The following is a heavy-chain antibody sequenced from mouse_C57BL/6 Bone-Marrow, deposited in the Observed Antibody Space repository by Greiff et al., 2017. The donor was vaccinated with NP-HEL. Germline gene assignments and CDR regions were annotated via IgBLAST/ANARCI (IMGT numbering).Heavy chain of an antibody. D-gene: IGHD2-10*02. CDR3: AVWFNWYFDV. CDR2: IYPGDGDT. CDR1: GYAFSSSW. J-gene: IGHJ1*03. V-gene: IGHV1-82*01. Sequence: QVQLKQSGPELVKPGASVKISCKASGYAFSSSWMNWVKQRPGKGLEWIGRIYPGDGDTNYNEKFKSKATLTVDTSSSTAYMQLSSLTSEDSAVYYCAVWFNWYFDVWGTGTTVTVSS.